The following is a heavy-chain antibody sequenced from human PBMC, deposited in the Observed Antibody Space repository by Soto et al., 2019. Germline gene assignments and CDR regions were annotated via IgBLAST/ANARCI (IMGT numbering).Heavy chain of an antibody. CDR2: IYTSGST. J-gene: IGHJ5*02. CDR3: ARGPGSSSSGGWFDP. CDR1: GGSISSYY. D-gene: IGHD6-6*01. V-gene: IGHV4-4*07. Sequence: SETLSLTGTVSGGSISSYYWSWIRQPAGKGLEWIGRIYTSGSTNYNPSLKSRVTMSVDTSKNQFSLKLSSVTAADTAVYYCARGPGSSSSGGWFDPWGQGTLVTVSS.